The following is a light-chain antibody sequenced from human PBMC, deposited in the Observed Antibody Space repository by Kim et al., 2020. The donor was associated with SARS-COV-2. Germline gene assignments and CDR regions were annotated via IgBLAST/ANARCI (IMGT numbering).Light chain of an antibody. V-gene: IGKV3-20*01. Sequence: EIVVTQSPGTLSLSPGERATLSCRASQSVASSSLAWYQQKPGRAPRLLIYGVSRRAAGVPDRFTGSGSGADFTLTISRLEPEDFAVFYCQRYGTSPYTFGQGTKLEI. J-gene: IGKJ2*01. CDR2: GVS. CDR3: QRYGTSPYT. CDR1: QSVASSS.